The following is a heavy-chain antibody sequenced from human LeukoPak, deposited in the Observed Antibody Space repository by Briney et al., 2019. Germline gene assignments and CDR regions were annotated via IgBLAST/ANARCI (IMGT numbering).Heavy chain of an antibody. CDR1: AGSISSYY. J-gene: IGHJ4*02. V-gene: IGHV4-59*01. D-gene: IGHD2-21*02. CDR3: ASTQLAYCGGDCYSNFFDY. Sequence: SETLSLTCTVSAGSISSYYWSWIRQPPGKGLEWIGYIYYSGSTNYNPSLKSRVTISVDTSKGQFSLKLSSVTAADTAVYYCASTQLAYCGGDCYSNFFDYWGQGTLVTVSS. CDR2: IYYSGST.